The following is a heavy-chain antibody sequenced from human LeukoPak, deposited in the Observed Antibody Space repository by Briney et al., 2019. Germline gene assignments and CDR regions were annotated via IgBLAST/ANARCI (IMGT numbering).Heavy chain of an antibody. CDR2: ISAYNGNT. CDR1: GYTFTSYG. CDR3: ARVWQLVPYYYYYMDV. Sequence: ASVKVSCKASGYTFTSYGISWVRQAPGQGLEWMGRISAYNGNTNYAQKLQGRVTMTTDTSTSTAYMELRSLRSDDTAVYYCARVWQLVPYYYYYMDVWGKGTTVTVSS. J-gene: IGHJ6*03. V-gene: IGHV1-18*01. D-gene: IGHD6-6*01.